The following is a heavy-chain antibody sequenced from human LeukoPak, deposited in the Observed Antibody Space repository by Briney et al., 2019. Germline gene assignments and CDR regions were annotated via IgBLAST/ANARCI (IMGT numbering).Heavy chain of an antibody. V-gene: IGHV3-23*01. CDR3: AKLISYGEDFDP. CDR1: GFTFSSYA. Sequence: PGGSLRLSCAASGFTFSSYAMSWVRQAPGKGLEGVSAISGSGGSTYYADSVKGRFTISRDNSKNTLYLQMNSLRAEDTAVYYCAKLISYGEDFDPWGQGTLVTVSS. CDR2: ISGSGGST. D-gene: IGHD4-17*01. J-gene: IGHJ5*02.